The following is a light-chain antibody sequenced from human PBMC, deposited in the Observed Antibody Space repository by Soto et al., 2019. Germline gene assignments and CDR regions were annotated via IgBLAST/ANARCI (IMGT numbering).Light chain of an antibody. CDR2: AAS. CDR1: QSIGRW. Sequence: DIQMTQSPSTLSASVGDRVTITCRASQSIGRWLAWYQQKPGKAPKLLIYAASNLQSGVPSRFSGSGSGTDFTLTISSLQPEDFATYYCQQSYSIPLTFGGGTKVDI. CDR3: QQSYSIPLT. V-gene: IGKV1-39*01. J-gene: IGKJ4*01.